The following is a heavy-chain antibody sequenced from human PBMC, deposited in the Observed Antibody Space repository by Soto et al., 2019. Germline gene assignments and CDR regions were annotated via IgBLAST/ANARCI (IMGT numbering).Heavy chain of an antibody. CDR1: GFTFSSYS. J-gene: IGHJ4*02. D-gene: IGHD5-12*01. CDR3: AGQIVATTDY. CDR2: ISSSSSYI. V-gene: IGHV3-21*01. Sequence: EVQLVESGGGLVKPGGSLRLSCAASGFTFSSYSMNWVRQAPGKGLEWVSSISSSSSYIYYADSVKGRFTISRDNAKNSLYPQMNSLIAEDTAVYYCAGQIVATTDYWGQGTLVTVSS.